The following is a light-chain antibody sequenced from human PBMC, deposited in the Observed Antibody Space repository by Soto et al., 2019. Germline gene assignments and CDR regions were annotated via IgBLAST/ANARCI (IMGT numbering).Light chain of an antibody. J-gene: IGLJ1*01. Sequence: QSALTQPASVSGSPGQSITISCTGPSSDIGGYNFVSWYQHHPGKAPKLLIHDVSNRPSGVSSRFSVANSGNTASLTISGLQAEDEADYYCNSYRTVSTYVFGTGTKLTVL. CDR1: SSDIGGYNF. V-gene: IGLV2-14*03. CDR3: NSYRTVSTYV. CDR2: DVS.